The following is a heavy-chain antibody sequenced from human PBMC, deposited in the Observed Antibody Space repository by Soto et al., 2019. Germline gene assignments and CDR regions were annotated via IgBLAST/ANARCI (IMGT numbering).Heavy chain of an antibody. V-gene: IGHV4-59*08. Sequence: SETLSLTCTVSGGSISSNYWTWIRQPPGKGLEWIAYIHYSGGPNYNTSIKRRVTISLDASKNQFSLKLNSATAADTAVYYCARLLGTFYYTSGSYYYGLDVWGQGTTVTVS. J-gene: IGHJ6*02. CDR2: IHYSGGP. CDR3: ARLLGTFYYTSGSYYYGLDV. D-gene: IGHD3-10*01. CDR1: GGSISSNY.